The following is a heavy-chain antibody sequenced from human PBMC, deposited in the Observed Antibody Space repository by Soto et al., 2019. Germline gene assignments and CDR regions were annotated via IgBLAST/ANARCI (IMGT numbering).Heavy chain of an antibody. CDR3: ARGGYYDNSWGKLSHYGLDV. CDR2: ISPYNDYT. J-gene: IGHJ6*02. Sequence: QVQLAQSANEVKKPGASVRVSCKAAGYTFIRYGIAWVRQAPGQGLEWMGWISPYNDYTVYAQKFQGRVSMTADTSTRKVYKNLRGLKSDATAVYYCARGGYYDNSWGKLSHYGLDVWGQGTSVSVSS. V-gene: IGHV1-18*01. CDR1: GYTFIRYG. D-gene: IGHD3-16*01.